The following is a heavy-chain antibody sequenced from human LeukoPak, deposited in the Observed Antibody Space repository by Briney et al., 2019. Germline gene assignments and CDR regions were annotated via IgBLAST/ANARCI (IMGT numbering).Heavy chain of an antibody. CDR2: IYSEESTT. D-gene: IGHD6-19*01. CDR1: GFPFSNHW. J-gene: IGHJ4*02. Sequence: PGGSLNLSCAASGFPFSNHWMHWARQLPGEGLVWVSRIYSEESTTSYADSVKGGFTISRENAKNTLFLQMNSLRVEDTGGYYCARDIALADTGPHFDFWGQGALVTVSS. CDR3: ARDIALADTGPHFDF. V-gene: IGHV3-74*01.